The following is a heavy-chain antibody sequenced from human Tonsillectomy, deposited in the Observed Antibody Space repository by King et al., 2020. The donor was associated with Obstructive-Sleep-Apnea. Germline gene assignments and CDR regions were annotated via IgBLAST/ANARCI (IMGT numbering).Heavy chain of an antibody. V-gene: IGHV1-46*01. CDR3: ARANSGSYCGV. CDR1: GYTFANYY. J-gene: IGHJ4*02. D-gene: IGHD1-26*01. Sequence: VQLVESGAEVKKPGASVKVSCKASGYTFANYYLHWVRQAPGQGLEWMAIIDPNGGSTNYAQNFQGRVTLTRDTSTSTVYMELSSLRSEDTAIYYCARANSGSYCGVWGQGTLVTVSS. CDR2: IDPNGGST.